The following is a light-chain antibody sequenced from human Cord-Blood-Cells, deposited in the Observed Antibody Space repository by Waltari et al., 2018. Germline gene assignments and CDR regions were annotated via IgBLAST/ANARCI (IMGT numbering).Light chain of an antibody. V-gene: IGLV2-23*01. CDR3: CSYAGSSTVV. J-gene: IGLJ2*01. Sequence: QSALTQPASVSGSPGQSITISCTGTSSDVGSYNLVSWYQQHPGKAPKLMIYEGSKRPSGVSNRFSCSKSGNTASLTICGLQAEDEADYYCCSYAGSSTVVFGGGTKLTVL. CDR1: SSDVGSYNL. CDR2: EGS.